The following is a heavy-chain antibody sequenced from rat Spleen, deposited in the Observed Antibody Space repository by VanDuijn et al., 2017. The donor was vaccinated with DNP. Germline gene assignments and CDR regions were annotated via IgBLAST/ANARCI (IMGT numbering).Heavy chain of an antibody. CDR3: TRSGAGNYFDY. Sequence: EVQLVESGGDLVQPGRSLKLSCAVSGITFSDHNMAWVRLAPKMGLEWISSIKTDGGATYYRGSVRGRFTVSRDDARNTLYLQMDSLRSEDTATYYCTRSGAGNYFDYWGQGVMVTVSS. CDR2: IKTDGGAT. D-gene: IGHD1-1*01. V-gene: IGHV5-25*01. CDR1: GITFSDHN. J-gene: IGHJ2*01.